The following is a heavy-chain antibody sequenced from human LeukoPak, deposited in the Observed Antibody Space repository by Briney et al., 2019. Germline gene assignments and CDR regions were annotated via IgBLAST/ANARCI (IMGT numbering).Heavy chain of an antibody. J-gene: IGHJ3*02. V-gene: IGHV1-69-2*01. CDR1: GYTFTDYY. Sequence: ASVKISCKVSGYTFTDYYMHWVQQAPGKGLEWMGLVDPEDGETIYAEKFQGGVTITADTSTDTAYMELSSLRSEDTAVYYCATLWELRTAAFDIWGQGTMVTVSS. D-gene: IGHD1-26*01. CDR2: VDPEDGET. CDR3: ATLWELRTAAFDI.